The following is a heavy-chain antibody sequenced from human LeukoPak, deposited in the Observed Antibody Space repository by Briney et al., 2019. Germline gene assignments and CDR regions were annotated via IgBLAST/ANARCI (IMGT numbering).Heavy chain of an antibody. CDR1: GGSISSSSYY. CDR3: ARWNFAVTAILTYYYYGMDV. Sequence: SETLSLTCTVSGGSISSSSYYWGWIRQPPGKGLEWIGSIYYSGSTYYNPSLKSRVTISVDTSKNQFSLKLSSVTAADTAVYYCARWNFAVTAILTYYYYGMDVWGQGTTVTVSS. CDR2: IYYSGST. J-gene: IGHJ6*02. V-gene: IGHV4-39*01. D-gene: IGHD2-21*02.